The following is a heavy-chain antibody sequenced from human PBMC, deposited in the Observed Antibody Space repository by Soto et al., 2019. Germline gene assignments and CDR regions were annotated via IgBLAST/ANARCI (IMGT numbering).Heavy chain of an antibody. CDR2: ISSSSSYT. CDR1: GFTFSDYY. J-gene: IGHJ4*02. V-gene: IGHV3-11*06. D-gene: IGHD3-22*01. Sequence: GWSLRLSCAASGFTFSDYYMSWIRQAPGKGLEWVSYISSSSSYTNYADSVKGRFTISRDNAKNSLYLQMNSLRAEDTAVYYCARDPIHYDSSGYYSPFDYWGQGTLVTVS. CDR3: ARDPIHYDSSGYYSPFDY.